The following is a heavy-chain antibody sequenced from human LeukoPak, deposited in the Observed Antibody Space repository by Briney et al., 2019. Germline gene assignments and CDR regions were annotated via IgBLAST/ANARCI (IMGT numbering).Heavy chain of an antibody. J-gene: IGHJ6*03. Sequence: GGSLRLSCAASGFTFSSYWMSWVRQAPGKGLEWVANIRQDGSEKYYVDSVKGRFTISRDYAKSSLYLQMSSLRAEDTAVYYCARVMGRYYYYMDVWGKGTTVTVSS. CDR3: ARVMGRYYYYMDV. V-gene: IGHV3-7*01. CDR1: GFTFSSYW. CDR2: IRQDGSEK. D-gene: IGHD2-15*01.